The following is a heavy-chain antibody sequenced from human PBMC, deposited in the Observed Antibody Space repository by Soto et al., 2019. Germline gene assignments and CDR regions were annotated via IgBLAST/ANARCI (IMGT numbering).Heavy chain of an antibody. D-gene: IGHD3-3*01. Sequence: PGGSLRLSCTASGFTFGDYAMSWFRQAPGKGLEWVGFIRSKAYGGTTEYAASVKGRFTISRDDSKSIAYLQMNSLKTEDTAVYYCTRVGDFWSGYYYYGMDVWGQGTTVTV. V-gene: IGHV3-49*03. CDR3: TRVGDFWSGYYYYGMDV. J-gene: IGHJ6*02. CDR1: GFTFGDYA. CDR2: IRSKAYGGTT.